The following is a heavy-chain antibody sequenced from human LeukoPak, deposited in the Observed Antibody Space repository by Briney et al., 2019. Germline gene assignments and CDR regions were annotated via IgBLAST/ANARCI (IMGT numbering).Heavy chain of an antibody. Sequence: GGSLRLSCAASGFTFSSYGMHWVRQAPGKGLEWVAFIRYDGSNKYYADSVKGRFTISRDNSKNTLYLQMNSLRAEDTAVYYCAKDPLDYYDRSGHDYWGQGTLVTVSS. CDR3: AKDPLDYYDRSGHDY. D-gene: IGHD3-22*01. CDR1: GFTFSSYG. CDR2: IRYDGSNK. J-gene: IGHJ4*02. V-gene: IGHV3-30*02.